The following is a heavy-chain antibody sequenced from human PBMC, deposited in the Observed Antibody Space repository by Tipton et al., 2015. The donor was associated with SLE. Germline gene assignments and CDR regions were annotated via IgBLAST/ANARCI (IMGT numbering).Heavy chain of an antibody. CDR3: ARGGDVVVPAASPIYYYYYYMDV. J-gene: IGHJ6*03. D-gene: IGHD2-2*01. CDR1: GGSFSGYY. V-gene: IGHV4-34*01. CDR2: INHSGST. Sequence: TLSLTCAVYGGSFSGYYWSWIRQPPGKGLEWIGEINHSGSTNYNPSLKSRVTISVDTSKNQFSLKLSSVTAADTAVYYCARGGDVVVPAASPIYYYYYYMDVWGKGTTVTVSS.